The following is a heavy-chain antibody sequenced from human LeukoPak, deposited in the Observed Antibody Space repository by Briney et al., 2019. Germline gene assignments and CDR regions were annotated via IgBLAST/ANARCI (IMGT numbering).Heavy chain of an antibody. CDR2: FDFSGST. Sequence: SETLSLTCTVPGGSFSSYYWSWVRQPAGKGLEWIGRFDFSGSTNYNPSLKSRVTMSGDKSKNQFSLKLNSVTAADTAVYYCGRGLWPGYDWHFDLWGRGTLVTVSS. CDR3: GRGLWPGYDWHFDL. J-gene: IGHJ2*01. V-gene: IGHV4-4*07. CDR1: GGSFSSYY. D-gene: IGHD5-18*01.